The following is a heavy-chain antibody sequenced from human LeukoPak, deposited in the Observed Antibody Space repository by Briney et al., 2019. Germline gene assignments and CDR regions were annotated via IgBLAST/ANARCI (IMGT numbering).Heavy chain of an antibody. CDR2: IYYSGST. CDR3: ARRVIMSSSWFDP. J-gene: IGHJ5*02. CDR1: GVSISSSTYY. D-gene: IGHD3-10*01. Sequence: KPSETLSLTCTVSGVSISSSTYYWGWIRQPPGKGLEWIGSIYYSGSTYYNPSLKSRVTISVDTSKNQFSLMLSSVTAADTAVYYCARRVIMSSSWFDPWGQGTLVTVSS. V-gene: IGHV4-39*01.